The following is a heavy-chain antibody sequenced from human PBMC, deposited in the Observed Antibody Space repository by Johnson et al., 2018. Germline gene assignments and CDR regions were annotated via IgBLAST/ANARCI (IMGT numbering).Heavy chain of an antibody. CDR3: VRDNNDMLTGFYGDPLVR. J-gene: IGHJ3*01. D-gene: IGHD3-9*01. CDR2: VVYDGRHN. Sequence: VQLLESGGGVVQPGTSLTLSCAASGFTFSSYAMHWVRQAPGKGLEWVALVVYDGRHNYYADSVKGRFTIPKDNSKHTVYLQMDRLRREDTAVYYCVRDNNDMLTGFYGDPLVRWGQGTMVAVSS. V-gene: IGHV3-30*03. CDR1: GFTFSSYA.